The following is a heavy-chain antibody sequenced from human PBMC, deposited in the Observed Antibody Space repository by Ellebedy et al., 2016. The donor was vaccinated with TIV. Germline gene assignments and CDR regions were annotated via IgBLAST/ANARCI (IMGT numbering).Heavy chain of an antibody. CDR2: IDWDDDK. CDR1: GFSLSTRGVS. D-gene: IGHD6-19*01. V-gene: IGHV2-70*11. CDR3: ARIRLENSSGWALDF. Sequence: SGPALVKPTQTLTLTCTFSGFSLSTRGVSVSWIRQPPGKALEWLARIDWDDDKYYSTSLRTRLTISKDSSKDQVSLTMTNMDPVDTATYYFARIRLENSSGWALDFWGHGTLVTVSS. J-gene: IGHJ4*01.